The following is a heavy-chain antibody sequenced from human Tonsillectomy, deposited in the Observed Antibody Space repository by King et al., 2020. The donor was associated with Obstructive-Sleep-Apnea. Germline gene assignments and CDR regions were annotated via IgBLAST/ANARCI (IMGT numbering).Heavy chain of an antibody. CDR3: ARLQLGSGRSWFDP. V-gene: IGHV4-34*01. Sequence: VQLQQWGAGLLKPSETLSLTCAVYGGSFSGYYWSWIRQPPGRGLEYMGEINHSGSTNYNPSLKSRSTISVNTSKNQSSLKLSSVTAADTAVYYCARLQLGSGRSWFDPWGQGALVTVSS. D-gene: IGHD3-10*01. CDR2: INHSGST. J-gene: IGHJ5*02. CDR1: GGSFSGYY.